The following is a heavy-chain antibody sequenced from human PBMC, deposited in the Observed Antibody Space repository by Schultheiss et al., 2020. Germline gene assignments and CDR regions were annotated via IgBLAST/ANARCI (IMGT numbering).Heavy chain of an antibody. V-gene: IGHV4-61*08. J-gene: IGHJ6*02. D-gene: IGHD2-2*01. CDR3: AILLGYCSSTSCYSYYGMDV. Sequence: SETLSLTCAVSGGSISSGGYSWSWIRQPPGKGLEWIGYIYYSGSTNYNPSLKSRVTISVDTSKNQFSLKLSSVTAADTAVYYCAILLGYCSSTSCYSYYGMDVWGQGTTVTVSS. CDR1: GGSISSGGYS. CDR2: IYYSGST.